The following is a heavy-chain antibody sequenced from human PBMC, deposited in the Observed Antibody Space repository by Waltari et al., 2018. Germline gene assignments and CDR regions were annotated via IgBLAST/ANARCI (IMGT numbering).Heavy chain of an antibody. Sequence: QLQLQESGSGLVKPSQTLSLTCAVSGGSISSGGYSWSWIRQPPGKGLEWIGYIYHSGSTYYNPSLKSRVTISVDRSKNKFSLKLSSVTAADTAVYYCARGAPHYDILTGYQFDYWGQGTLVTVSS. V-gene: IGHV4-30-2*01. CDR2: IYHSGST. CDR3: ARGAPHYDILTGYQFDY. D-gene: IGHD3-9*01. CDR1: GGSISSGGYS. J-gene: IGHJ4*02.